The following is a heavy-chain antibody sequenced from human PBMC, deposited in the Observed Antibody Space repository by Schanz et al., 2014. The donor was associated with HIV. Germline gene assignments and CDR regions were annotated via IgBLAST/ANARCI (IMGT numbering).Heavy chain of an antibody. CDR3: ARDSPVAAGTLDY. D-gene: IGHD6-13*01. CDR1: GGTFSSYA. V-gene: IGHV1-69*01. J-gene: IGHJ4*02. Sequence: QVQLVQSGAEVKKPGSSVTVSCKASGGTFSSYAISWVRQAPGQGLEWMGGIIPLFGTSNYAQKFQGRATITADESTSTAYMELSSLRSEDTAVYYCARDSPVAAGTLDYWGQGTLVTVSS. CDR2: IIPLFGTS.